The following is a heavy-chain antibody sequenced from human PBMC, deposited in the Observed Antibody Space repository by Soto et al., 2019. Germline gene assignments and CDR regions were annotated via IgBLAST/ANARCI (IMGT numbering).Heavy chain of an antibody. Sequence: QVQLVESGGGVVQPGRSLRLSCAASGFTFSSYGMHWVRQAPGKGLEWVAVISYDGSNKYYADSVEGRFTISRDNSKNTLYLQMNSLRAEDTAVYYCAKDADPSGSYYFDYWGQGTLVTVSS. D-gene: IGHD1-26*01. CDR1: GFTFSSYG. J-gene: IGHJ4*02. V-gene: IGHV3-30*18. CDR2: ISYDGSNK. CDR3: AKDADPSGSYYFDY.